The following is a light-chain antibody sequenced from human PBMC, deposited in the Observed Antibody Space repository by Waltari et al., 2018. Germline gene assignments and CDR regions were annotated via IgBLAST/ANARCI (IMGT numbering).Light chain of an antibody. CDR2: AAS. Sequence: DIQMTQSPSSVSASVGDRVTITCRASQGISTWLGWYQQKPGKAPKPRIYAASSLQSGVPSRFSGSGSGTEFTLTISSLQPEDFATYYCQQANSLPLFGGGTKVEIK. V-gene: IGKV1-12*01. CDR1: QGISTW. CDR3: QQANSLPL. J-gene: IGKJ4*01.